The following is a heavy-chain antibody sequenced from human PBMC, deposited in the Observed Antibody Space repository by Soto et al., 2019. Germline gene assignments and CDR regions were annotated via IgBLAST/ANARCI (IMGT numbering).Heavy chain of an antibody. CDR2: IYSSGST. V-gene: IGHV3-53*01. Sequence: GGSLRLSCAASGFTVSSNYMSWVRQAPGKGLEWVSLIYSSGSTSYADSVKGRFTISRDNSKNTLYLQMSSLRAEDTAVYYCATRPLLPGAPWGQGTMVTVS. D-gene: IGHD3-22*01. CDR3: ATRPLLPGAP. CDR1: GFTVSSNY. J-gene: IGHJ3*01.